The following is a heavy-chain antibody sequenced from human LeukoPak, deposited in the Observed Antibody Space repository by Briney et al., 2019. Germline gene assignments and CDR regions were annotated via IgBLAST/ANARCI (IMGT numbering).Heavy chain of an antibody. D-gene: IGHD3-3*01. J-gene: IGHJ3*02. CDR3: ARGFFLEQLDAFDI. Sequence: SETLSLTCTVSGGSISSGSYYWSWIRQPAGKGLEWIGRIYASGSTNYNPSLKSRVTISVDTSKNQFSLKLSSVTAADTAVYYCARGFFLEQLDAFDIWGQGTMVTVSS. CDR1: GGSISSGSYY. V-gene: IGHV4-61*02. CDR2: IYASGST.